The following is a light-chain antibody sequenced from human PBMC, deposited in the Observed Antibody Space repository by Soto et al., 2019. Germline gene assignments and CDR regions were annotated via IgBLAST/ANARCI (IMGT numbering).Light chain of an antibody. CDR1: QTISSW. J-gene: IGKJ1*01. Sequence: DIQMTQSPSTLSGSVGDRVTITCRASQTISSWLAWYQQKPGKAPKLLIYKASTLKSGVPSRFSGSGSGTEFTLTISILQPDDVATDYCQHYSSYSEAFGQGTKVELK. CDR3: QHYSSYSEA. CDR2: KAS. V-gene: IGKV1-5*03.